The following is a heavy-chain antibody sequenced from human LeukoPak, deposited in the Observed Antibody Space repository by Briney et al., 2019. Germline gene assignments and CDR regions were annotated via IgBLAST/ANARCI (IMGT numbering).Heavy chain of an antibody. CDR1: GGSISSYY. D-gene: IGHD3-10*01. Sequence: SETLSLTCTVSGGSISSYYWSWIRQPPGKGLEWIGYIYYSGSTNYNPSLKSRVTISVDTSKNQFSLKLSSVTAADTAVYYCARGELLWFGVFDCWGQGTLVTVSS. J-gene: IGHJ4*02. V-gene: IGHV4-59*01. CDR2: IYYSGST. CDR3: ARGELLWFGVFDC.